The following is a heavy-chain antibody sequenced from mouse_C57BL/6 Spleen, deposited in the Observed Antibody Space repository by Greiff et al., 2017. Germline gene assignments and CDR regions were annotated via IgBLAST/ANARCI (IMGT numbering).Heavy chain of an antibody. CDR3: TRDDGSSLLFAY. CDR1: GYTFTDYY. J-gene: IGHJ3*01. CDR2: INPNNGGT. D-gene: IGHD1-1*01. V-gene: IGHV1-26*01. Sequence: VQLQQSGPELVKPGASVKISCKASGYTFTDYYMNWVKQSHGKSLEWIGDINPNNGGTSSNQKFNGQATLTVDKSSSPAYMELRSPTSDNSAVYYCTRDDGSSLLFAYWGQGTLVTVSA.